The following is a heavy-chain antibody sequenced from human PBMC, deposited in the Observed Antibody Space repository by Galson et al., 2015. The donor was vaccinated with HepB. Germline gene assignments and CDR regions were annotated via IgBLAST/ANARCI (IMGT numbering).Heavy chain of an antibody. CDR1: GYTFTSNA. D-gene: IGHD4-23*01. J-gene: IGHJ6*02. CDR3: ARDHGGTYYYGLNV. V-gene: IGHV7-4-1*02. CDR2: INTYTGTP. Sequence: SVNVSCKASGYTFTSNAMNWVRQAPGQGLEWMGWINTYTGTPTYAPGFTGRFVFSLDTSVSTAYLQISILKAEDSAVYYCARDHGGTYYYGLNVWGQGTTVTVSS.